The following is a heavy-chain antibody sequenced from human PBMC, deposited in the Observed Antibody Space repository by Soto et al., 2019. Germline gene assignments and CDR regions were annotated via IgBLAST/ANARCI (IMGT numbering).Heavy chain of an antibody. CDR1: GGTFSSYA. J-gene: IGHJ4*02. V-gene: IGHV1-69*13. CDR2: IIPIFGTA. CDR3: ARDAAPRSGYDSTCYYEVDY. Sequence: SVKVSCKASGGTFSSYAISWVRQAPGQGLEWMGGIIPIFGTANYAQKFQGRDTITADESTSTAYMELSSLKSEDTAVYYCARDAAPRSGYDSTCYYEVDYWGQGTLVTVSS. D-gene: IGHD3-22*01.